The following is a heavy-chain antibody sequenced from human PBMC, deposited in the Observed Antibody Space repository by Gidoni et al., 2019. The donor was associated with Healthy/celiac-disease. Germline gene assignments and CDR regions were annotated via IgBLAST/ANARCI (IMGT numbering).Heavy chain of an antibody. Sequence: QLQLQESGPGLVQPSETLSLTCTVSRGPISSSSYYWGWIRQPPGKGLEWLGSIYYRGSTYYNPSLKSRVTISVDTSKNQFSLKLSSVTAADTAVYYCASHITIFGVDKAFDIWGQGTMVTVSS. V-gene: IGHV4-39*01. CDR3: ASHITIFGVDKAFDI. J-gene: IGHJ3*02. D-gene: IGHD3-3*01. CDR1: RGPISSSSYY. CDR2: IYYRGST.